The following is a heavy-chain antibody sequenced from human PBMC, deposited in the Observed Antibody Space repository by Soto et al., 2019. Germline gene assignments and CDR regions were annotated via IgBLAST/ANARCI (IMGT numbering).Heavy chain of an antibody. Sequence: EVQLVESGGGLVKPGGSVRLSCAASGFTFSNAWMSWVRQAPGKGLEWVGRIKSKTAGGTTEYDAPVKDRFTISRDDSKNTLYLQMNRLKTEDTAVYYCARGHRSSGKNFDSWGQGTLVTVSS. CDR3: ARGHRSSGKNFDS. J-gene: IGHJ4*02. D-gene: IGHD3-22*01. V-gene: IGHV3-15*01. CDR1: GFTFSNAW. CDR2: IKSKTAGGTT.